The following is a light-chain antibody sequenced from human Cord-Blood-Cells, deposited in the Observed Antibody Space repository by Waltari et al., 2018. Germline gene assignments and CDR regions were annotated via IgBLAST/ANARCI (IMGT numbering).Light chain of an antibody. CDR3: RSYTRSSTWV. J-gene: IGLJ3*02. Sequence: QSALTQPASVSGSPGQSITIPCTGTSSDVGGYNYVSWYQQHLGKAPKLMIYDISNRRPVVSNHFYGSKSANTASLTIARLQAEDEADYYCRSYTRSSTWVFGGGTKLTVL. CDR2: DIS. V-gene: IGLV2-14*01. CDR1: SSDVGGYNY.